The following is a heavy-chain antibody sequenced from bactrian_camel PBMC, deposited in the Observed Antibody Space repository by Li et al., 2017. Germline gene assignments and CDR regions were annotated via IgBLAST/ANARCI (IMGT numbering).Heavy chain of an antibody. CDR3: AADFDPCVADTSADTYDFNY. D-gene: IGHD2*01. J-gene: IGHJ6*01. CDR2: IDTDGRI. CDR1: GSTYPSWC. Sequence: HVQLVESGGGSAQVGGSLRLSCEVRGSTYPSWCYGWFRQSTGKQREGIANIDTDGRITYADSVMGRFTLSRDTAKNRLFLQMNSLQVEDTAMYFCAADFDPCVADTSADTYDFNYWGQGTQVTVS. V-gene: IGHV3S53*01.